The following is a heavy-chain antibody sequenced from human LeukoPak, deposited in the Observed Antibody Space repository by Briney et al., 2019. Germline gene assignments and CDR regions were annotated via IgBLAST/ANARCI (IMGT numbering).Heavy chain of an antibody. Sequence: PGESLKISCKGSGYRFTSYWISWVRPMPGKGLEWMGRIDPDDSYTSYSPSFQGRVSISVDKSISTAYLQWSSLKASDTAIYYCARAEMPSVAGEDWFDPWGQGTLVTVSS. D-gene: IGHD3-10*01. CDR3: ARAEMPSVAGEDWFDP. CDR2: IDPDDSYT. J-gene: IGHJ5*02. V-gene: IGHV5-10-1*01. CDR1: GYRFTSYW.